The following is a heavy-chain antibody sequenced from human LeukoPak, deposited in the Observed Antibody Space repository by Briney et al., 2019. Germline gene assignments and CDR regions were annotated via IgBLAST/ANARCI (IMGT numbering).Heavy chain of an antibody. Sequence: AETLSLICTVSGGSISSYYWSWIRQPPGKGLEWIGYIYYSGSTNYNPSLKSRVTISVDTSKNQFSLKLSSVTAADTAVYYCARVYSSGWYYFDYWGQGTLVTVSS. CDR1: GGSISSYY. J-gene: IGHJ4*02. CDR3: ARVYSSGWYYFDY. D-gene: IGHD6-19*01. CDR2: IYYSGST. V-gene: IGHV4-59*01.